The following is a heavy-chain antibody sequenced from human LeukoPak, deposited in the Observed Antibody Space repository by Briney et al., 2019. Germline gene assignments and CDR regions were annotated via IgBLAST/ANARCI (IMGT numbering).Heavy chain of an antibody. CDR3: ARVPCSSTSCYRRLAFDI. D-gene: IGHD2-2*01. Sequence: SETLSLTCTVSGGSISSYYWSWIRQPPGKGLEWMGNIFYSGSTNYNPSLKSRVTISVDTSKNQFSLKLSSVTAADTAVYYCARVPCSSTSCYRRLAFDIWGQGTMVTVSS. J-gene: IGHJ3*02. V-gene: IGHV4-59*01. CDR2: IFYSGST. CDR1: GGSISSYY.